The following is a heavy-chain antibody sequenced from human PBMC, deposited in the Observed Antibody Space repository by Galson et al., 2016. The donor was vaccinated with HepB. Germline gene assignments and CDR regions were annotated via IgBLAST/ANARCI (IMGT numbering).Heavy chain of an antibody. D-gene: IGHD2/OR15-2a*01. CDR1: GFTFSTYA. V-gene: IGHV3-33*01. CDR3: ARDRLSYQTFYYYGMDV. Sequence: SLRLSCAASGFTFSTYAMHWVRQAPGKGLEWVAVIWHDGSDKYYADSVRGRFTISRDNSKNTLFLQMNGLRADDTAVYYCARDRLSYQTFYYYGMDVWGQGTTVAVSS. CDR2: IWHDGSDK. J-gene: IGHJ6*02.